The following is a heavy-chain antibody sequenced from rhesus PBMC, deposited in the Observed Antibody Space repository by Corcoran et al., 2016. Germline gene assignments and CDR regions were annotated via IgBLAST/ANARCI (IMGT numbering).Heavy chain of an antibody. Sequence: QVTLKESGPALVKPTQTLTLTCTFSGFSLTTSGMGVGWIRQPPGKALEWLALIYWDDDKRYSTSLKSRLTISKDTSKNQVVLTMTNMDPVDTATYYCAREYSSGWTPYFDYWGPGVLVTVSS. V-gene: IGHV2-174*01. CDR3: AREYSSGWTPYFDY. J-gene: IGHJ4*01. D-gene: IGHD6-31*01. CDR1: GFSLTTSGMG. CDR2: IYWDDDK.